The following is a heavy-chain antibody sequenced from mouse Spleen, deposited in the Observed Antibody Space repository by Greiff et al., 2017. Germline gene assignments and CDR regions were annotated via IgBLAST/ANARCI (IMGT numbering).Heavy chain of an antibody. V-gene: IGHV1-69*01. CDR3: ARAILRLRGAMDY. CDR1: GYTFTSYW. Sequence: VQLQQPGAELVMPGASVKLSCKASGYTFTSYWMHWVKQRPGQGLEWIGEIDPSDSYTNYNQKFKGKATLTVDKSSSTAYMQLSSLTSEDSAVYYCARAILRLRGAMDYWGQGTSVTVSS. D-gene: IGHD1-2*01. J-gene: IGHJ4*01. CDR2: IDPSDSYT.